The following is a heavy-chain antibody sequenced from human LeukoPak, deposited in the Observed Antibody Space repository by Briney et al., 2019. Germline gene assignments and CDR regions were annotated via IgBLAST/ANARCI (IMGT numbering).Heavy chain of an antibody. CDR3: ARQEVGATSLFDY. CDR1: GGSISSSSYY. V-gene: IGHV4-39*01. Sequence: SEXXSLTCTVSGGSISSSSYYWGWIRQPPGKGLEWIGSIYYSGSTYYNPSLKSRVTISVDTSKTQFSLKLSSVTAADTAVYYCARQEVGATSLFDYWGQGTLVTVSS. J-gene: IGHJ4*02. CDR2: IYYSGST. D-gene: IGHD1-26*01.